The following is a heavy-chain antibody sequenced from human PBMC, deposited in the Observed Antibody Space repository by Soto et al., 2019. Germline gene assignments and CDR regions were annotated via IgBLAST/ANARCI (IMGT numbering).Heavy chain of an antibody. Sequence: EVQLVESGGGLVKPGGSLRLSCAASGPSFSDAWMNWVRQAPGKGLEWVGRIKSKTAGGTIDYAGSVKDRFTVSRDDSNNTLYLQMKSLKIEDTAVYYCTFTYSRNPRARYGLDVWGQGTTVTVSS. J-gene: IGHJ6*02. V-gene: IGHV3-15*07. CDR3: TFTYSRNPRARYGLDV. CDR2: IKSKTAGGTI. D-gene: IGHD5-12*01. CDR1: GPSFSDAW.